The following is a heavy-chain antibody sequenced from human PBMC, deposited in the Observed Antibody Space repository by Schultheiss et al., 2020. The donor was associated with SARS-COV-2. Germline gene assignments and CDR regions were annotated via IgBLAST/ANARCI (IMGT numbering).Heavy chain of an antibody. CDR2: IYHSGST. Sequence: SQTLSLTCAVYGGSFRGYYWSWIRQPPGKGLEWIGEIYHSGSTNYNPSLKSRVTISVDKSKNQFSLKLSSVTAADTAVYYCAREGALRDYGASYSYVDYWGQGTLVTVSS. CDR3: AREGALRDYGASYSYVDY. V-gene: IGHV4-34*01. D-gene: IGHD4/OR15-4a*01. CDR1: GGSFRGYY. J-gene: IGHJ4*02.